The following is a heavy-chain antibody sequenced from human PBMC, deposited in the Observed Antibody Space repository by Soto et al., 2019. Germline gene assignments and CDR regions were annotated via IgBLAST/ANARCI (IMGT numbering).Heavy chain of an antibody. CDR2: IIHIFGTA. V-gene: IGHV1-69*06. J-gene: IGHJ3*02. CDR1: GVTVSSYA. Sequence: QVQLVQSGAEVKKPGSSVKVSCKASGVTVSSYAISWVRQAPGQGLEWMGGIIHIFGTANYAQKFQGRVTIAADKSKSTAYLELSSLRSEDTAVYYCASEGSIAAPQGGRACDIWGQGRMVTVSS. D-gene: IGHD6-6*01. CDR3: ASEGSIAAPQGGRACDI.